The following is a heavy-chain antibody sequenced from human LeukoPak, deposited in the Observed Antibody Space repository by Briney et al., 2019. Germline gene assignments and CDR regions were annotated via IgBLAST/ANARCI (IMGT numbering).Heavy chain of an antibody. CDR2: IYPGDSDT. J-gene: IGHJ3*02. V-gene: IGHV5-51*01. Sequence: GESLKISCKGSGYSFTSYWIGWVRQMPGKGLEWMGIIYPGDSDTRYSPSFQGQVTISADKSISTAYLQWSSLKASDTAMYYCATPRQGYYYDSRSYDAFDIWGQGTMVTVSS. CDR1: GYSFTSYW. D-gene: IGHD3-22*01. CDR3: ATPRQGYYYDSRSYDAFDI.